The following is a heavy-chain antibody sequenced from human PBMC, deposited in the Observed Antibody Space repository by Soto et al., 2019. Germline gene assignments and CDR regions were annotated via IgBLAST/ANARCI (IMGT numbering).Heavy chain of an antibody. CDR3: ARDRQQWLISSLDH. CDR1: GFNFRTYG. J-gene: IGHJ4*02. D-gene: IGHD6-19*01. CDR2: IFYDGISK. V-gene: IGHV3-30*03. Sequence: GGSQRLCCLASGFNFRTYGMHWVRQAPSKGLECVANIFYDGISKYYADAVRGRFSVTRDNSKNTLDLEMTSLKEEDTAVYYCARDRQQWLISSLDHGGQGTLVTVSS.